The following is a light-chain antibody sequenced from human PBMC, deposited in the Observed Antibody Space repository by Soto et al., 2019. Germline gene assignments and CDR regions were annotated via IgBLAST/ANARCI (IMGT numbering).Light chain of an antibody. J-gene: IGKJ1*01. CDR3: QQYGSSPPWT. CDR2: GAS. Sequence: EIVLTQSPGTLSLSPGERATLSCRASQSVSSNNLAWYQQKPGQAPRLLIYGASRRATGIPDRFSGSVSGTGFTLTISRLEPEDFAVYYCQQYGSSPPWTFGQGTKVDIK. V-gene: IGKV3-20*01. CDR1: QSVSSNN.